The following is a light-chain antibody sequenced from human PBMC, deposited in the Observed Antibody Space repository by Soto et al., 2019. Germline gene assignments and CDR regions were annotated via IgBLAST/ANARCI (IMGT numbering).Light chain of an antibody. J-gene: IGKJ1*01. V-gene: IGKV1-39*01. Sequence: DIQMTQSPSSLSASVGDRVTITCRASQNINRYLNGYQQKPGKAPKLLIFAASSLQSEVPSRFSGSGSGTDFTLTISSLQPEDFATYYCQQSYSTLTWTFGQGTKVEIK. CDR1: QNINRY. CDR2: AAS. CDR3: QQSYSTLTWT.